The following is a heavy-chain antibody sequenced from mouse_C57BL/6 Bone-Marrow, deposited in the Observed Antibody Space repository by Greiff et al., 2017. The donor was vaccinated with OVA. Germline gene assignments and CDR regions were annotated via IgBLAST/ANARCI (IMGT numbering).Heavy chain of an antibody. Sequence: EVQLVESGGGSVQPGGSLKLSCAASGFTFSDYGMAWVRQAPRKGPEWVAFISNLAYSIYYADTVTGRFTISRENAKNTLYLEMSSLRSEDTAMYYCARPYYYGSSYVAYWGQGTLVTVSA. D-gene: IGHD1-1*01. V-gene: IGHV5-15*01. J-gene: IGHJ3*01. CDR3: ARPYYYGSSYVAY. CDR2: ISNLAYSI. CDR1: GFTFSDYG.